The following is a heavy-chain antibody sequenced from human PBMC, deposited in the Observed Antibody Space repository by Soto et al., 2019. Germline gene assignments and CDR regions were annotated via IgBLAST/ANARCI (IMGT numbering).Heavy chain of an antibody. CDR1: GGSISSGDYY. J-gene: IGHJ3*02. CDR2: IYYSGST. D-gene: IGHD3-22*01. CDR3: ARDPAATYYYDSSGLRGAFDI. V-gene: IGHV4-30-4*01. Sequence: SETLSLTCTVPGGSISSGDYYWSWIRQPPGKGLEWIGYIYYSGSTYYNPSLKSRVTISVDTSKNQFSLKLSSVTAADTAVYYCARDPAATYYYDSSGLRGAFDIWGQGTMVTVSS.